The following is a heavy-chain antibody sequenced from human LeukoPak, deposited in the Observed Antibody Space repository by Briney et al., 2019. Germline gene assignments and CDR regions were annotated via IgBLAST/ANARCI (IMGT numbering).Heavy chain of an antibody. D-gene: IGHD5-24*01. J-gene: IGHJ5*02. CDR2: ICYSGST. V-gene: IGHV4-38-2*01. CDR1: GFTFSDHY. Sequence: GSLRLSCAASGFTFSDHYMDWIRQPPGKGLEWIGSICYSGSTFYNPSLKSRVTLSVDTSKNQFSLELSSVTAADTALYYCARTENYIPEDCFDPWGQGTLVTVSS. CDR3: ARTENYIPEDCFDP.